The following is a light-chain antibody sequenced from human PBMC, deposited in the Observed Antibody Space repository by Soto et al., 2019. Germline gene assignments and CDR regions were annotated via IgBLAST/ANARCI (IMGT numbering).Light chain of an antibody. V-gene: IGKV1-5*03. CDR2: KAS. J-gene: IGKJ1*01. CDR1: ATIRSW. Sequence: DIQMTQCPSTRPGSVRDRVTITFRASATIRSWLAWYQQKPGKAPKLLIYKASTLKRGVPSRFSGSGSGTEFTLAIICLQPDDFGTYYCQHYNSYSEAFGQGNKVDI. CDR3: QHYNSYSEA.